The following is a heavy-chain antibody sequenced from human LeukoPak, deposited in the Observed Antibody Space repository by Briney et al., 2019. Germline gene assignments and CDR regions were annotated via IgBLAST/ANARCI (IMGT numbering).Heavy chain of an antibody. CDR1: GGSISSSSYY. J-gene: IGHJ4*02. V-gene: IGHV4-39*01. Sequence: SETLSLTCTVSGGSISSSSYYWGWIRQPPGKGLEWIGSIYYSGSTYYNPSLKSRVTISVDTSKNQFSLKLSSVTAADTAVYYCARGHLALDFDYWGQGTLVTVSS. CDR3: ARGHLALDFDY. CDR2: IYYSGST.